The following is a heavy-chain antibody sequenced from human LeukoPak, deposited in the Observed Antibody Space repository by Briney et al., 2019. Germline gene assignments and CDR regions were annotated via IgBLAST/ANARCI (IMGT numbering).Heavy chain of an antibody. J-gene: IGHJ4*02. V-gene: IGHV1-3*04. CDR3: ARDQISGSYNAY. D-gene: IGHD1-26*01. CDR2: IKTGNGDT. CDR1: GYTFASYA. Sequence: ASVKVSCKTSGYTFASYAMHWVRQAPGQRLEWMGWIKTGNGDTKYSQKFQGRVTITRDTSTSTAYMELRSLRSDDTAVYYCARDQISGSYNAYWGQGTLVTVSS.